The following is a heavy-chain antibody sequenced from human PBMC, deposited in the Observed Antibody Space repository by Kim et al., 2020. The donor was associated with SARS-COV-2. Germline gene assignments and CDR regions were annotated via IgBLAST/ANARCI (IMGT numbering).Heavy chain of an antibody. Sequence: SETLSLTCTVSGGSISSYYWSWIRQPPGKGLEYIGYIYHNGNSNCNPSLKSRVTISVDTSKNQLSLKLRSVTAADTAVYYCARNGLHEFCNFNYWGQGAL. CDR1: GGSISSYY. CDR2: IYHNGNS. D-gene: IGHD3-3*01. V-gene: IGHV4-59*08. J-gene: IGHJ4*02. CDR3: ARNGLHEFCNFNY.